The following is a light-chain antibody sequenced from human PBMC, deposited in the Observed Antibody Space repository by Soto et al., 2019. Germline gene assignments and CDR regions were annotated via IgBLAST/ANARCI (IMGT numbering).Light chain of an antibody. CDR3: QQSYATLT. J-gene: IGKJ3*01. CDR1: QSVSSN. V-gene: IGKV3-15*01. Sequence: EIVMTQSPATLSVSPGERATLSCRASQSVSSNLAWYQQKPGQAPRLLIYGASTRATGIPARFSGSGSGTEFTLTISSLQSEDFATYYCQQSYATLTFGPGTTVDVK. CDR2: GAS.